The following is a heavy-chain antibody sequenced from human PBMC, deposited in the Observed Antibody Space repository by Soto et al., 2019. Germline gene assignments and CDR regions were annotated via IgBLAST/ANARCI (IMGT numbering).Heavy chain of an antibody. CDR3: ANWNQPYYYYGMDV. D-gene: IGHD1-1*01. Sequence: SVKVSCKASGGTFSSYAISWVRQAPGQGLEWMGGIIPIFGTANYAQKFQGRVTITAGESTSTAYMELSSLRSEDTAVYYCANWNQPYYYYGMDVWGQGTTVTVSS. J-gene: IGHJ6*02. CDR2: IIPIFGTA. CDR1: GGTFSSYA. V-gene: IGHV1-69*13.